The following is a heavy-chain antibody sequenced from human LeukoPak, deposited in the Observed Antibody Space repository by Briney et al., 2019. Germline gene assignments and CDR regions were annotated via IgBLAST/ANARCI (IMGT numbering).Heavy chain of an antibody. D-gene: IGHD4-23*01. V-gene: IGHV3-48*03. CDR1: TFTFSNYE. Sequence: GGSLRLSCAASTFTFSNYEMNWVRQAPGKGLEWVSYISSSGTTIYYADSVKGRFTISRDNAKNSLYLQMNSLRAEDTAVYYCARDLGDYRGNSGDYWGQGTLVTVSS. CDR3: ARDLGDYRGNSGDY. J-gene: IGHJ4*02. CDR2: ISSSGTTI.